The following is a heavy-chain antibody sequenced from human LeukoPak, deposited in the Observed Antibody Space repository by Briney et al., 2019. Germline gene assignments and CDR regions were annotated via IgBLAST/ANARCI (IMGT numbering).Heavy chain of an antibody. D-gene: IGHD6-13*01. Sequence: PGGSLRLSCAVSGYTFSSYWMNWVRQAPGKGLEWVASIRQDGGEKSYVDSVKGRFTISRDNTKNSLYLQINSLRAEGTAVYYCARDGTAAGLYFDLWGQGTLVTVSS. CDR3: ARDGTAAGLYFDL. CDR2: IRQDGGEK. J-gene: IGHJ4*01. V-gene: IGHV3-7*01. CDR1: GYTFSSYW.